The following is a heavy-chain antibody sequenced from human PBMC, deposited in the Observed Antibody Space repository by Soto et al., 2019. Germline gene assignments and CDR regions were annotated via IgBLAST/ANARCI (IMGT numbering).Heavy chain of an antibody. CDR1: GFTFSNYG. D-gene: IGHD3-10*01. Sequence: GGSLRLSCAASGFTFSNYGMSWVRQAPGKGLEWVSTISGSGGTTYYADSVKGRFTISRDNSKNTLYLQMNSLRAEDTAVYYCAKGGLDPGFYYYYYMDVWGKWTTVTVSS. V-gene: IGHV3-23*01. CDR2: ISGSGGTT. CDR3: AKGGLDPGFYYYYYMDV. J-gene: IGHJ6*03.